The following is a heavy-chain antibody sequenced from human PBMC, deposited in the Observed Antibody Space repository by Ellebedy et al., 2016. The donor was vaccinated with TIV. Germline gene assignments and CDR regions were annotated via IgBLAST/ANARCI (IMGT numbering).Heavy chain of an antibody. V-gene: IGHV3-33*05. J-gene: IGHJ4*02. CDR3: ARDSGSYPFDY. Sequence: GGSLRLXXVASGFTFNTHGMQWVRQAPGKGLEWVAVISHDGRNQYYADSVKGRFTISRDNARNTLYLQMDSLRDEDTAVYYCARDSGSYPFDYWGLGALVTVSS. D-gene: IGHD3-16*02. CDR1: GFTFNTHG. CDR2: ISHDGRNQ.